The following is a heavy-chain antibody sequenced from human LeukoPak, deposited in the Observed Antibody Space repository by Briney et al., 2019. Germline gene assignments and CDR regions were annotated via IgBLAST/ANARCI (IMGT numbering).Heavy chain of an antibody. CDR3: ARSIPYGTTWYGRSDY. J-gene: IGHJ4*02. CDR1: GFTFSNYW. CDR2: VKPDGSEK. Sequence: GGSLRLSCAASGFTFSNYWMTWIRQAPGKGLEWVAHVKPDGSEKSYVDSVKGRFTISRDNAQNSLYLQMNSLRAEDTAVYYCARSIPYGTTWYGRSDYWGQGTLVTVSS. D-gene: IGHD6-13*01. V-gene: IGHV3-7*01.